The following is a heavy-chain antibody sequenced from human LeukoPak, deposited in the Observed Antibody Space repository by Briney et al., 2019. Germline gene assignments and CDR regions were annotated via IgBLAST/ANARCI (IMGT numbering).Heavy chain of an antibody. V-gene: IGHV3-7*01. CDR1: GFTFSDHW. D-gene: IGHD6-13*01. CDR3: ASPTAEAGTRRYHDL. Sequence: GGSLRLSCAASGFTFSDHWMSWVRQAPGKELEWVANIKQDGSEKYYVDSVKGRFTISRDNAKKSLYLQMNSLRAEDAAVYYCASPTAEAGTRRYHDLWGRGTLVTVSP. J-gene: IGHJ2*01. CDR2: IKQDGSEK.